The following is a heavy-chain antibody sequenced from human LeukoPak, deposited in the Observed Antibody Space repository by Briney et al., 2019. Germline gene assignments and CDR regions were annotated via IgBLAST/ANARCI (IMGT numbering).Heavy chain of an antibody. J-gene: IGHJ3*02. Sequence: SETLSLTCAVYGGSFSGYYWSWIRQPPGKGLEWIGEINHSGSTNYNPSLKSRVTISVDTSKNQFSLKLSSVTAADTAVYYCARGSVVAVAATLRLNAFDIWGQGTMVTVSS. V-gene: IGHV4-34*01. CDR2: INHSGST. CDR3: ARGSVVAVAATLRLNAFDI. D-gene: IGHD2-15*01. CDR1: GGSFSGYY.